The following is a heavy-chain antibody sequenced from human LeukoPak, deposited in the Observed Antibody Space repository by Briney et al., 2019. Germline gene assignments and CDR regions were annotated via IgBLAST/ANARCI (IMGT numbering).Heavy chain of an antibody. CDR1: GFTFSSYA. Sequence: GGSLRLSCAASGFTFSSYAMSWVRQAPGKGLEWVSAISGSGGSTYYADSVKGRFTISRDNSKNTLYLKMNRMRAEDTAVYYCAKDPDYGSSGEQDYWGQGTLVTVSS. CDR2: ISGSGGST. D-gene: IGHD3-22*01. J-gene: IGHJ4*02. CDR3: AKDPDYGSSGEQDY. V-gene: IGHV3-23*01.